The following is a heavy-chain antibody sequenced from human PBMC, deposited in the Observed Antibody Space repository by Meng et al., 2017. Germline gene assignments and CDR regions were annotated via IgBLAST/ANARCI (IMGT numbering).Heavy chain of an antibody. V-gene: IGHV4-31*01. Sequence: QVPLPESGPGLVKPSQTLSLTCPVSGGSISSGGYYWSWIRQHPGKGLEWIGYIYYSGSTYYNPSLKSLVTISVDTSKNQFSLKLSSVTAADTAVYYCARVHYYDSSGYNNWYFDLWGRGTLVTVSS. CDR3: ARVHYYDSSGYNNWYFDL. CDR1: GGSISSGGYY. D-gene: IGHD3-22*01. J-gene: IGHJ2*01. CDR2: IYYSGST.